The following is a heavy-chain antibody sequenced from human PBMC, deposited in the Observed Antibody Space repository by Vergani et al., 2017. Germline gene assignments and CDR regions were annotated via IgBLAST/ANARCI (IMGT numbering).Heavy chain of an antibody. CDR1: GASINNDFYY. CDR2: IYVSGIT. D-gene: IGHD4-23*01. Sequence: QVQLQESGPGLVKPSQTLSLTCTVSGASINNDFYYWHWIRQPAGKGLEWIGRIYVSGITDYNYSLQSRVSMSVDTSKNQFSLTLPSVTAADTAVYYCATDNKQLRPRACDLWGQGTMVTVSS. CDR3: ATDNKQLRPRACDL. V-gene: IGHV4-61*02. J-gene: IGHJ3*01.